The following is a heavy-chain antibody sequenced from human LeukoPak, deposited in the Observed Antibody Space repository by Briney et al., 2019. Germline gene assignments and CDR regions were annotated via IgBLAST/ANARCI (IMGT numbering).Heavy chain of an antibody. Sequence: AGGSLRLSCAASGFTFSSYNMNWVRQAPGKGLEWVSSISSSSSYIYYADSVKGRFTISRDNAKNSLYLQMNSLRAEDTAVYYCARDDYSVLTYAFDTWGQGTMVTVSS. CDR2: ISSSSSYI. CDR3: ARDDYSVLTYAFDT. J-gene: IGHJ3*02. V-gene: IGHV3-21*01. CDR1: GFTFSSYN. D-gene: IGHD4-11*01.